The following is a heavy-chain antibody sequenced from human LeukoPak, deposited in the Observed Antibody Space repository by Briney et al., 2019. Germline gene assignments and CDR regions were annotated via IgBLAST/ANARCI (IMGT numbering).Heavy chain of an antibody. V-gene: IGHV1-2*02. J-gene: IGHJ4*02. CDR1: GYTFTGYY. CDR2: ISPNSGDT. D-gene: IGHD1-26*01. CDR3: ARGGNFDY. Sequence: GASVKVSCKASGYTFTGYYMHWVRRAPGQGLEWMGWISPNSGDTNYAQKFQGRVTMTGDTSISTAYMELSRLRSDDTAVYYCARGGNFDYWGQGTLVTVSS.